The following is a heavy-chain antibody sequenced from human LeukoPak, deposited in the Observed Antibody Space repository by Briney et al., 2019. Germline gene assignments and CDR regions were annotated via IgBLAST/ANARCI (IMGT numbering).Heavy chain of an antibody. Sequence: SETLSLTCAVYGGSFSGYYWSWIRQPPGKGLEWIGEINHSGSTNYNPSLKSRVTISVDTSKNQFSLKLSSVTAADTAVYYCARGPFRYCSSTSCYGSSFDYWGQGTLVTVSS. D-gene: IGHD2-2*01. CDR1: GGSFSGYY. CDR3: ARGPFRYCSSTSCYGSSFDY. V-gene: IGHV4-34*01. J-gene: IGHJ4*02. CDR2: INHSGST.